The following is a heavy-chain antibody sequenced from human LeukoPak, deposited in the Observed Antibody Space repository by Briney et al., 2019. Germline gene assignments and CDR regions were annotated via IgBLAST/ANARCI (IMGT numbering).Heavy chain of an antibody. CDR3: ARDLGGSGLRLGELSLYSLGFDY. D-gene: IGHD3-16*02. J-gene: IGHJ4*02. CDR2: INPNSGGT. V-gene: IGHV1-2*02. CDR1: GYTFTGYY. Sequence: ASVKVSCKASGYTFTGYYMHWVRQAPGQGLEWMGWINPNSGGTNYAQKFQGRVTMTRDTSISTAYMELSRLRSDDTAVYYCARDLGGSGLRLGELSLYSLGFDYWGQGTLVTVSS.